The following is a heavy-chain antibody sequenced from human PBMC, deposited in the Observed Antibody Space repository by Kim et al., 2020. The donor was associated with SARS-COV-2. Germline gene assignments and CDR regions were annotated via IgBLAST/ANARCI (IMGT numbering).Heavy chain of an antibody. CDR3: GFGMVAATQDYYYYGMDV. V-gene: IGHV1-69*13. CDR1: GGTFSSYA. CDR2: IIPIFGTA. J-gene: IGHJ6*02. D-gene: IGHD2-15*01. Sequence: SVKVSCKASGGTFSSYAISWVRQAPGQGLEWMGGIIPIFGTANYAQKFQGRVTITADESTSTAYMELSSLRSEDTAVYYCGFGMVAATQDYYYYGMDVWGQGTTVTVSS.